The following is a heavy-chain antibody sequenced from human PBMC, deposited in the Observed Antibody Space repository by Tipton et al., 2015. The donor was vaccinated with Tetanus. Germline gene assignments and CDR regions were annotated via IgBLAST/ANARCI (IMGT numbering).Heavy chain of an antibody. D-gene: IGHD2-21*01. J-gene: IGHJ6*02. CDR2: IYYSGST. Sequence: TLSLTCTVSGGSVSSGSYYWSWIRQPPGKGLEWIGYIYYSGSTNYNPSLKSRVTISVDTSKNQFSLKLSSVTAADTAVYYCARVPRDCGPLYYYYGMDVWGQGTTVTVSS. CDR3: ARVPRDCGPLYYYYGMDV. CDR1: GGSVSSGSYY. V-gene: IGHV4-61*01.